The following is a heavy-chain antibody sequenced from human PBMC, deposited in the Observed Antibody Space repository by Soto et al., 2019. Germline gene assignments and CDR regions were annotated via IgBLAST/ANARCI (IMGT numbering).Heavy chain of an antibody. CDR1: GGSISSGGYY. Sequence: QVQLQESGPGLVKPSQTLSLTCTVSGGSISSGGYYWSWIRQHPGKGLEWIGYIYYSGSTYYNPSLKSRVTISVDTSTNQFSLKLSSVTAADTAVYYCARVRYCSGGSCYPRFDPWGQGTLVTVSS. CDR3: ARVRYCSGGSCYPRFDP. J-gene: IGHJ5*02. CDR2: IYYSGST. D-gene: IGHD2-15*01. V-gene: IGHV4-31*03.